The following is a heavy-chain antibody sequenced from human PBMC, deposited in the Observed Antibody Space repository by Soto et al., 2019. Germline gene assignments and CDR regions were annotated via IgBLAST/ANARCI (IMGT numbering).Heavy chain of an antibody. J-gene: IGHJ4*02. D-gene: IGHD6-13*01. CDR2: ISAHNGNT. Sequence: QVQLVQSGAEVKKPGASVKVSCKASGYTFTSYGISWVRQAPGQGLEWMGWISAHNGNTKYAQKVQGIVTMTTDTATSTAYMELRSLRSDDTAVYYCARDLAAGMIDYWGQGTLVTVSS. CDR1: GYTFTSYG. CDR3: ARDLAAGMIDY. V-gene: IGHV1-18*01.